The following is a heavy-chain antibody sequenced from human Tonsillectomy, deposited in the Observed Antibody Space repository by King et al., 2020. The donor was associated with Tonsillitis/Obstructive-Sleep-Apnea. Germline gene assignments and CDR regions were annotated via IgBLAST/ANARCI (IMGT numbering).Heavy chain of an antibody. CDR2: IFGDGRT. CDR3: ARWYDFWGMDV. D-gene: IGHD3-3*01. CDR1: GFTVSSNY. V-gene: IGHV3-53*01. Sequence: VQLVESGGGLIQPGGSLRLSCAASGFTVSSNYMIWVRQAPGKGLEWVSVIFGDGRTYYADSVKGRFTISRDNPKNTLYFQMNSLRAEDTAVYYCARWYDFWGMDVWGKGTTVTVSS. J-gene: IGHJ6*03.